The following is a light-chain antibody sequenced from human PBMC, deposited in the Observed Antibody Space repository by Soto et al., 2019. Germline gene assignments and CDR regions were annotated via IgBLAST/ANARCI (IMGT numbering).Light chain of an antibody. Sequence: SYELTQPLSVSVALGQTARITCGGNNIGSKNVHWYQQKPGQAPVLVIYRDSNRPSGIPERFSGSNSGNTATLTISRAQAGDEADYYCQVWDSSPVVFGRGTKLTLL. CDR1: NIGSKN. CDR3: QVWDSSPVV. J-gene: IGLJ2*01. V-gene: IGLV3-9*01. CDR2: RDS.